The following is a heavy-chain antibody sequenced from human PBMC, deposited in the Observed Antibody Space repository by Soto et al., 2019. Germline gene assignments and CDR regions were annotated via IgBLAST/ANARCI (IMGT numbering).Heavy chain of an antibody. D-gene: IGHD3-3*01. CDR2: IYYSGST. CDR3: ARDLGGFSDFWSGYSHYGMDV. J-gene: IGHJ6*02. V-gene: IGHV4-61*01. CDR1: GGSVSSGSYC. Sequence: SETLSLTCTVSGGSVSSGSYCWSWIRQPPGKGLEWIGYIYYSGSTNYNPSLKSRVTISVDTSKNQFSLKLSSVTAADTAVYYCARDLGGFSDFWSGYSHYGMDVWGQGTTVTVSS.